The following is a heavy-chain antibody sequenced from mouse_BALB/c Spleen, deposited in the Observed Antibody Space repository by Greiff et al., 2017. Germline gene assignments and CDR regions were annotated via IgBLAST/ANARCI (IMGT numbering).Heavy chain of an antibody. CDR2: ISSGGST. D-gene: IGHD1-1*01. CDR3: ARGGGITTVVYFDD. V-gene: IGHV5-6-5*01. CDR1: GFTFSSYA. J-gene: IGHJ2*01. Sequence: EVQVVESGGGLVQPGGSRKLSCAASGFTFSSYAMSWVRQTPEKRLEWVASISSGGSTYYPDSVKGRFTISRDNARNILYLQMSSLRSEDTAMYYCARGGGITTVVYFDDWGQGTTLTVSA.